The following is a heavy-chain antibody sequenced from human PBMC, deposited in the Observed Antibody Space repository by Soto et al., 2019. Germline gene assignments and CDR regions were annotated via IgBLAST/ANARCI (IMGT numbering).Heavy chain of an antibody. J-gene: IGHJ5*02. V-gene: IGHV4-34*01. CDR2: INHSGST. CDR3: ARGVCSGGSCYWQGP. Sequence: SETMALTCSVYVGSFSGYYWSWIRQPPGKGLEWIGEINHSGSTNYNPSLKSRVTISVDTSKNQSSLKLSSVTAADTAVYYCARGVCSGGSCYWQGPWGQGTLVTVSS. CDR1: VGSFSGYY. D-gene: IGHD2-15*01.